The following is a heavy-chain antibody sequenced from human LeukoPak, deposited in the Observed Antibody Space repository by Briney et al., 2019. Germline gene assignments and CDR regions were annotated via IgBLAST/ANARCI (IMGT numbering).Heavy chain of an antibody. CDR3: VRRGGSDGWGAFDI. CDR1: EFTFSNYV. D-gene: IGHD5-24*01. J-gene: IGHJ3*02. CDR2: IRQSGDIT. V-gene: IGHV3-23*01. Sequence: PGGSLRLSCAASEFTFSNYVMNWVRQAPGKGLEWGSSIRQSGDITYYADSVKGRFTISRDNSKNTLSLQMNSLSREDTAIYYCVRRGGSDGWGAFDIWGQGTVVTVSS.